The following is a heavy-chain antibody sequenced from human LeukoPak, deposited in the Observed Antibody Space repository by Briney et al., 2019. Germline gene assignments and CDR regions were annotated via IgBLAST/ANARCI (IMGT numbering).Heavy chain of an antibody. J-gene: IGHJ4*02. D-gene: IGHD4-17*01. CDR2: IRSKAFGGTP. CDR1: GFTFDDYA. Sequence: HSGRSLRLSCSAYGFTFDDYAVSWFRQAPGKGLEWVGFIRSKAFGGTPEYAASVRGRFTISRGDSKSIAYLQMNSLKTEDTAVYYCTRNTVTVHFDYWSQGTLVTVSS. CDR3: TRNTVTVHFDY. V-gene: IGHV3-49*03.